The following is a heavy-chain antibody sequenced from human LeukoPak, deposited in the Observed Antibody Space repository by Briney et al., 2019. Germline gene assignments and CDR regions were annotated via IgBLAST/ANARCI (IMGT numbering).Heavy chain of an antibody. CDR1: GFTLSSYE. CDR3: ARKGGRRYFDWLPSGPSDY. V-gene: IGHV3-48*03. Sequence: PGGSLRLSCAASGFTLSSYEMNWVRQAPGKGLEWVSYISSSGSTIYYADSVKGRFTISRDNAKNSLYLQMNSLRAEDTAVYYCARKGGRRYFDWLPSGPSDYWGQGTLVTVSS. D-gene: IGHD3-9*01. J-gene: IGHJ4*02. CDR2: ISSSGSTI.